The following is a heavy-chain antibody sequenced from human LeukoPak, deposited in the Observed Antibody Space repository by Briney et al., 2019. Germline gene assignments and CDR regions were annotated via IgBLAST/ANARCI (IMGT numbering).Heavy chain of an antibody. J-gene: IGHJ4*02. CDR1: GDSLSSFF. Sequence: SETLSLTCTVSGDSLSSFFWSWIRQPPGKGLEWIGYIYDGGTTKYNPSLKSRVTISADTSKSQFSVNLSSVTAADTAVYYCARQSRVGGTCFDYWGQGALVTVSS. CDR3: ARQSRVGGTCFDY. CDR2: IYDGGTT. D-gene: IGHD2-15*01. V-gene: IGHV4-59*01.